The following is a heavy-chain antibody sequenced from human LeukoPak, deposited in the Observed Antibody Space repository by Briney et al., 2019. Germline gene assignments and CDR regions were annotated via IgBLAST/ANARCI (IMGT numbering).Heavy chain of an antibody. V-gene: IGHV4-4*07. CDR3: ARGLPYSSGWYHRDNWFDP. D-gene: IGHD6-19*01. CDR1: GGSISSYY. Sequence: PSETLSLTCTVSGGSISSYYWSWIRQPAGKGLEWIGRIYTSGSANYNPSLKSRATMSVATSKNQFSLKLSSVTAADTAVYYCARGLPYSSGWYHRDNWFDPWGQGTLVTVSS. CDR2: IYTSGSA. J-gene: IGHJ5*02.